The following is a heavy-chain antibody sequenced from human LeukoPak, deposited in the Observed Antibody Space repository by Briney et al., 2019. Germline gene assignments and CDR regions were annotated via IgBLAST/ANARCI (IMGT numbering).Heavy chain of an antibody. CDR3: ARGPREADPGILGYSYYYYGMDV. J-gene: IGHJ6*02. D-gene: IGHD3-3*01. V-gene: IGHV4-34*01. CDR2: INHSGST. CDR1: GGSFSGYC. Sequence: SETLSLTCTVYGGSFSGYCWSWIRQPPGKGLEWVGEINHSGSTNYNPSLKSRVTISVDTSKNQFSLKLTSMTAADTAVYYCARGPREADPGILGYSYYYYGMDVWGLGTTVTVSS.